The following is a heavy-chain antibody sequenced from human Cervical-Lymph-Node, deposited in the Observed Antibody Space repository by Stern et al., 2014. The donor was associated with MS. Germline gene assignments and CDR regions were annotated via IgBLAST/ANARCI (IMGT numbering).Heavy chain of an antibody. J-gene: IGHJ4*02. CDR2: IYPGDSET. Sequence: VQLVQSGAEVKKPGESLRISCEVSGYRFTNNWIGWVRQMPGKGLEWMGVIYPGDSETRYSRSFQGQVTILVDKSNTTAYLQWSSLKASDTAIYYCARRGDGYMGIDYWGQGTLVTVSS. V-gene: IGHV5-51*03. CDR1: GYRFTNNW. D-gene: IGHD5-24*01. CDR3: ARRGDGYMGIDY.